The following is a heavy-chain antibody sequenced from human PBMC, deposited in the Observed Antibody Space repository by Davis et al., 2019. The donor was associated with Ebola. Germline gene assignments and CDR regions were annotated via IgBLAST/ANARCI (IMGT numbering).Heavy chain of an antibody. V-gene: IGHV3-7*01. CDR3: ATLMTTVTSHPYYYYGMDV. D-gene: IGHD4-17*01. Sequence: GESLKISCAASGFTFSGHWMGWVRQAPGKGLEWVANIKQDASEKTYVDSVKGRFTISRDNAKNSLYLQMNSLRAEDTAVYYCATLMTTVTSHPYYYYGMDVWGKGTTVTVSS. CDR1: GFTFSGHW. J-gene: IGHJ6*04. CDR2: IKQDASEK.